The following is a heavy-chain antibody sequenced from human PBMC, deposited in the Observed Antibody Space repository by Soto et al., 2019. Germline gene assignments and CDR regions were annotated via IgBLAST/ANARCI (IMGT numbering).Heavy chain of an antibody. V-gene: IGHV4-39*01. CDR1: GGSISSSSYY. J-gene: IGHJ6*03. CDR3: ARRPFYYYYMDV. CDR2: IYYSGST. Sequence: SETLSLTCTVSGGSISSSSYYWGWIRQPPGKGLEWIGSIYYSGSTYYNPSLKSRVTISVDTSKNQFSLKLSSVTAADTAVYYCARRPFYYYYMDVWGKGTTVTVSS.